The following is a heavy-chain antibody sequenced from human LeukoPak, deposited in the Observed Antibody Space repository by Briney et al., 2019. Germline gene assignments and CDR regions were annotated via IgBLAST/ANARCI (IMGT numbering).Heavy chain of an antibody. CDR2: ISYDGSNK. D-gene: IGHD6-13*01. CDR3: AKDPSMAAAGYFDY. V-gene: IGHV3-30*04. CDR1: GFTFSSYA. Sequence: PGRSLRLSCAASGFTFSSYAMHWVRQAPGKGLEWVAVISYDGSNKYYADSVKGRFTISRDNSKNTLYLQMNSLRAEDTAVYYCAKDPSMAAAGYFDYWGQGTLVTVSS. J-gene: IGHJ4*02.